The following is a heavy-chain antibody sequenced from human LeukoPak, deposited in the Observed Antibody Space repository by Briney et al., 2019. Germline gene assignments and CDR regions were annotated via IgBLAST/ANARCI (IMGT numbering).Heavy chain of an antibody. CDR1: GFTFSSYA. CDR3: AKRPPMVRGVPQDYYGMDV. J-gene: IGHJ6*02. V-gene: IGHV3-23*01. D-gene: IGHD3-10*01. CDR2: ISGSGGST. Sequence: PGGSLRLSCAASGFTFSSYAMSWVRQAPGKGLEWVSAISGSGGSTYYADSVKGRFTISRDNSKNTLYLQMNSLRAEDTAVYYCAKRPPMVRGVPQDYYGMDVWGQGTTVTVSS.